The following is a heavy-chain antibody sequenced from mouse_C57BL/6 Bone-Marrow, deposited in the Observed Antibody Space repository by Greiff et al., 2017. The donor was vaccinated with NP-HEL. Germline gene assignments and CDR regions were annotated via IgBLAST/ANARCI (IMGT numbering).Heavy chain of an antibody. CDR1: GYTFTSYW. V-gene: IGHV1-55*01. Sequence: QVQLQQPGAELVKPGASVKMSCKASGYTFTSYWITWVKQRPGQGLEWIGDIYPGSGSTNYNEKFKSKATLTVDTSSSTAYMQLSSLTSEDSAVYYCARSGHYYGSSSFAYWGQGTLVTVSA. CDR3: ARSGHYYGSSSFAY. J-gene: IGHJ3*01. D-gene: IGHD1-1*01. CDR2: IYPGSGST.